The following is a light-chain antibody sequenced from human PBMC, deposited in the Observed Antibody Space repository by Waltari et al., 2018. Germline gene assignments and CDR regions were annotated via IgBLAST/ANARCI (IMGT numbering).Light chain of an antibody. V-gene: IGLV2-8*01. Sequence: QSALTQPPSASGSPGQSVTISCTGTTSDVGGYNYVSWYQQHPGKAPKLMIYEVIKRPSGVPDRFSGSKSGSTASLTVSGLQAEDEADYYCSSYAGSNNLVFGGGTKLTV. J-gene: IGLJ2*01. CDR2: EVI. CDR3: SSYAGSNNLV. CDR1: TSDVGGYNY.